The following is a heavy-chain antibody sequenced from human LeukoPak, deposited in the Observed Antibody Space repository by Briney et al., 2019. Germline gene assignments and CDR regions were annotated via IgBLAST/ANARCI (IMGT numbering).Heavy chain of an antibody. J-gene: IGHJ4*02. D-gene: IGHD5-18*01. Sequence: GGSLRLSCVASGITFSNYAVSWVRQAPEKGLDWVSVISGSAHKIRYADSVKGRFTISRDNSENIVYLQMNNLRVEDTAVYYCAGRRTGYSSGYSHWGQGTLVTVSS. CDR2: ISGSAHKI. CDR1: GITFSNYA. V-gene: IGHV3-23*01. CDR3: AGRRTGYSSGYSH.